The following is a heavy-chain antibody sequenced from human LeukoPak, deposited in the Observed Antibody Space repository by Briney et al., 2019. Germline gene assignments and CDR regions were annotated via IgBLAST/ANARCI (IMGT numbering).Heavy chain of an antibody. D-gene: IGHD4-23*01. Sequence: GGSLRLSCAASGFTFSNYAMSWVRQAPGKGLEWVSYISSSGSTIYYADSVKGRFTISRDNAKNSLYLQMNSLRAEDTAVYYCARVITYGGNSDAFDIWGQGTMVTVSS. CDR1: GFTFSNYA. V-gene: IGHV3-48*03. CDR3: ARVITYGGNSDAFDI. J-gene: IGHJ3*02. CDR2: ISSSGSTI.